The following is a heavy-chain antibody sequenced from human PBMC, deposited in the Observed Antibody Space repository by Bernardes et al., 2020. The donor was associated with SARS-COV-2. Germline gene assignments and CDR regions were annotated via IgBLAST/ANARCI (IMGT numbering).Heavy chain of an antibody. CDR3: SREGSGWYGLDY. CDR1: GYTFIGYY. J-gene: IGHJ4*02. CDR2: VNPDTGGT. Sequence: ASVKVSCKASGYTFIGYYIHWIRQVPGQGLEWMGRVNPDTGGTNYAQKFQGRVTMTRDMSTSTVYMDLSSLRFDDTAVYYCSREGSGWYGLDYWGQGSLVTVSS. D-gene: IGHD6-19*01. V-gene: IGHV1-2*02.